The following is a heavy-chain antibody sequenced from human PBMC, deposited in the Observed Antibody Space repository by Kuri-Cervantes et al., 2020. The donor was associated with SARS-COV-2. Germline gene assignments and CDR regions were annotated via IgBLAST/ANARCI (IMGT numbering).Heavy chain of an antibody. CDR2: INPSGGST. Sequence: ASVKVSCKASGYTFTSYYMHWVRQAPGQGLEWMGIINPSGGSTSYAQKFQGRVTMTRDTSTSTVYMELSSMRSEDTAVYYCAREGRNIDYYYGMDGWGQGTTVTVSS. CDR1: GYTFTSYY. D-gene: IGHD1-14*01. CDR3: AREGRNIDYYYGMDG. J-gene: IGHJ6*02. V-gene: IGHV1-46*01.